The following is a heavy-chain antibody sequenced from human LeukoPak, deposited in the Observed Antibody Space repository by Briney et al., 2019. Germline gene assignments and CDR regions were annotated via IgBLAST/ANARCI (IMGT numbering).Heavy chain of an antibody. J-gene: IGHJ6*02. D-gene: IGHD1-20*01. CDR2: IYYSGST. V-gene: IGHV4-59*01. Sequence: SETLSLTCAVYGGSFSGYYWSWIRQPPGKGLEWIGYIYYSGSTNYNPSLKSRVTISVDTSKNQFSLKLSSVTAADTAVYYCARTQYNWNYDYYYGMDVWGQGTTVTVSS. CDR3: ARTQYNWNYDYYYGMDV. CDR1: GGSFSGYY.